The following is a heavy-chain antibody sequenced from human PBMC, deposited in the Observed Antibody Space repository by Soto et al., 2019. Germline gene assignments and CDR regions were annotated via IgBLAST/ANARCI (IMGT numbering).Heavy chain of an antibody. CDR3: ARASGDSSGYSFDY. CDR1: GGSISSGGYY. V-gene: IGHV4-30-4*01. CDR2: IYYSGST. J-gene: IGHJ4*02. D-gene: IGHD3-22*01. Sequence: SETLSLTCTVSGGSISSGGYYWSWIHQPPGKGLEWMGYIYYSGSTYYNPSLTSRVTISLDTSKSQFSLTLSSVTAADTAVYYCARASGDSSGYSFDYWGQGTLVTVSS.